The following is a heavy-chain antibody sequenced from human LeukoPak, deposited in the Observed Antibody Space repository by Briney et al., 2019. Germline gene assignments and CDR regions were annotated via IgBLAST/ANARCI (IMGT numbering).Heavy chain of an antibody. J-gene: IGHJ5*02. CDR2: IIPILGIA. Sequence: GASVKVSCKASGGTFSSYAISWVRQAPGQGLEWMGRIIPILGIANYAQKFQGRVTITADKSTSTAYMELSSLKSEDTAVYYCAGGEYQLLLDLVHKYNWFDPWGQGTLVTVSS. D-gene: IGHD2-2*01. CDR3: AGGEYQLLLDLVHKYNWFDP. CDR1: GGTFSSYA. V-gene: IGHV1-69*04.